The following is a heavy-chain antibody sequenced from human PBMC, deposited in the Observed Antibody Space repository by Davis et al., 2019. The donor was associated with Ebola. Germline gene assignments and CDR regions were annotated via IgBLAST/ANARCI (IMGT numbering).Heavy chain of an antibody. Sequence: ASVKVSCKASGYTFTSYYMHWVRQAPGQGLEWMGIINPSGGSTSYAQKFQGRVTMTRDTSTSAVYMELSSLRSEDTAVYYCARDLIVVVVAATSGYYYYGMDVWGQGTTVTVSS. J-gene: IGHJ6*02. D-gene: IGHD2-15*01. V-gene: IGHV1-46*01. CDR2: INPSGGST. CDR1: GYTFTSYY. CDR3: ARDLIVVVVAATSGYYYYGMDV.